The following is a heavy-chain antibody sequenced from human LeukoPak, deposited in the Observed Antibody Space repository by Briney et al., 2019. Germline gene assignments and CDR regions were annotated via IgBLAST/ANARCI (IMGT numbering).Heavy chain of an antibody. CDR1: GYTFSDYY. CDR3: ARGDVVVSLDP. CDR2: VIPNSGGA. D-gene: IGHD2-2*01. Sequence: ASVKVSCKASGYTFSDYYMHWVRQAPGQGLEWVGWVIPNSGGANYAQKFQGRVTMTRDTSISTAYMELSRLRSDDTAVYYCARGDVVVSLDPWGQGTLVTVSS. J-gene: IGHJ5*02. V-gene: IGHV1-2*02.